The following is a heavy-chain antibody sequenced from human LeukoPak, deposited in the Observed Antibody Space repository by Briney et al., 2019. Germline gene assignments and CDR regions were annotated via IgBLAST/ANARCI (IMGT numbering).Heavy chain of an antibody. CDR3: ARDPQLELPVYYFDY. CDR1: GYTFTSYY. Sequence: GASVKVSCKASGYTFTSYYMHWVRQAPGQGLEWMGIINPSGGSTSYAQKFQGRVTMTRDTSTSTVYMELSSLRSEDTAVYYCARDPQLELPVYYFDYWGQGTLVTVCS. V-gene: IGHV1-46*01. CDR2: INPSGGST. J-gene: IGHJ4*02. D-gene: IGHD1-7*01.